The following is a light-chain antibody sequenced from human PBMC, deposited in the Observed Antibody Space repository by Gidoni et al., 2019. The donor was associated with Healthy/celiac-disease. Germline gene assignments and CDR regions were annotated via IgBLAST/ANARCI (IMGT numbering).Light chain of an antibody. CDR1: KSISSY. CDR3: KQSYSTPRA. Sequence: DIQMTQSPSSLSASVGDRVTITCRASKSISSYLNWYQQKPGKAPKLLIYAASSLQSGVPSRFSGSGSGTDFTLTISSLQPEDFATYYCKQSYSTPRAVXPXTKVEIK. V-gene: IGKV1-39*01. CDR2: AAS. J-gene: IGKJ3*01.